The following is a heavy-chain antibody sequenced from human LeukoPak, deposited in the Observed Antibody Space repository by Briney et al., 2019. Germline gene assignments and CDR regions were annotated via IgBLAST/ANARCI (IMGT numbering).Heavy chain of an antibody. CDR2: ISAYNGNT. CDR1: GYTFTSYG. V-gene: IGHV1-18*01. J-gene: IGHJ3*02. D-gene: IGHD3-3*01. Sequence: ASVKVSCKASGYTFTSYGISWVRQAPGQGLEWMGWISAYNGNTNYAQKLQGRVTMTTDTSTSTAYMELRSLRSDGTAVYYCARVLSTIFGVVIDHAFDIWGQGTMVTVSS. CDR3: ARVLSTIFGVVIDHAFDI.